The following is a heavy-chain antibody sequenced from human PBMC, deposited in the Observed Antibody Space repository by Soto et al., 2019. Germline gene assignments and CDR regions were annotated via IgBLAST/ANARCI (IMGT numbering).Heavy chain of an antibody. Sequence: QLQLQESGSGLVQPSQTLSLTCAVSGGSISSGGYSWSWIRQPPGKGLEWIGYIYHSGSTYYNPSHKSRVTISVYRSMNKFSLNLGSVTAADTAVYYCARGQQLVRNSWGQGTLVTVSS. CDR3: ARGQQLVRNS. CDR1: GGSISSGGYS. V-gene: IGHV4-30-2*01. CDR2: IYHSGST. D-gene: IGHD6-13*01. J-gene: IGHJ4*02.